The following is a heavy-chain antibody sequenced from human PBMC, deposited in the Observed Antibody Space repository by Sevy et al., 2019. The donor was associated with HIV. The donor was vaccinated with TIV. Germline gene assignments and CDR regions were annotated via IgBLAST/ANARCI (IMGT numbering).Heavy chain of an antibody. CDR2: ISGSGTRT. Sequence: GGSLRLSCAVSGFSFDSYGMTWFRQAPGKGLEWVSGISGSGTRTYYADSVKGRFIISRDNSKNTLYLQMNSLRSEDTAIYYWGKGGGGHYDPDEIGYYFYYYNMDVWGKGTTVTVSS. V-gene: IGHV3-23*01. CDR1: GFSFDSYG. CDR3: GKGGGGHYDPDEIGYYFYYYNMDV. D-gene: IGHD3-22*01. J-gene: IGHJ6*03.